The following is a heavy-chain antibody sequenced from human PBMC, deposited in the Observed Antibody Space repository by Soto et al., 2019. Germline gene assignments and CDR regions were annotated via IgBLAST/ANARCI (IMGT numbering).Heavy chain of an antibody. CDR3: ARVLLTPSTHLDR. V-gene: IGHV4-4*02. Sequence: PSETLSLTCAVSGGSITSGNWWTWVRQPPGKGLEWIGEIFHSGSTTYNPSLRSRVTISVDKYKNHFSLTLTSLTAADTAIYYCARVLLTPSTHLDRWGQGTLVTVSS. J-gene: IGHJ5*02. CDR1: GGSITSGNW. CDR2: IFHSGST. D-gene: IGHD2-15*01.